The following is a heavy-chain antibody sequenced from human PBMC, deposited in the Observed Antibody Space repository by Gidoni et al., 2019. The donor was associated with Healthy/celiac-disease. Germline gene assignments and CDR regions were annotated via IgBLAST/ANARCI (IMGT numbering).Heavy chain of an antibody. CDR1: GLTFSSYS. D-gene: IGHD3-22*01. CDR3: ARSENYYDSSGFYYYGMDV. Sequence: EVQLVESGGGMVKPGGSLRLSCAASGLTFSSYSMIWVRQDPGKGLDCVSSISSCSIYIYYADSVKGRFTISRDNAKNSLYLQMNSLRAEDTAVYYCARSENYYDSSGFYYYGMDVWGQGTTVTVSS. J-gene: IGHJ6*02. CDR2: ISSCSIYI. V-gene: IGHV3-21*01.